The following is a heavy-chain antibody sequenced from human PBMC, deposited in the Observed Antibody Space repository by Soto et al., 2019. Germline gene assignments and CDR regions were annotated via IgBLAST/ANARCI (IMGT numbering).Heavy chain of an antibody. J-gene: IGHJ6*02. D-gene: IGHD3-10*01. V-gene: IGHV1-69*01. CDR3: AVAAVRQIMAQESSGMAV. CDR1: GGTLSDYA. Sequence: QVQLVQSGAEVKTPGSSVKVSCKASGGTLSDYAISWVRQAPGQGLEWMGGIMPTVDSANYAQNFQGRLTTSADESTSTANLGLSSLRSDDTAVYYCAVAAVRQIMAQESSGMAVWGQGTTVIVSS. CDR2: IMPTVDSA.